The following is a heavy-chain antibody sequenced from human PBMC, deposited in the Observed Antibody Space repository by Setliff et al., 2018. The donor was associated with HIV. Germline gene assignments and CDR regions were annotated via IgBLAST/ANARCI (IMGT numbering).Heavy chain of an antibody. CDR1: GFTFTNYW. CDR2: IKPDGTER. CDR3: AKTGGGGKDYYYYYYMDV. J-gene: IGHJ6*03. V-gene: IGHV3-7*01. D-gene: IGHD3-16*01. Sequence: QPGGSLRLSCAASGFTFTNYWVAWVRQTPGKGLEWVANIKPDGTERHYVASGKGRFTISRDNAKNSLYLQMNSLRAEDTVVYYCAKTGGGGKDYYYYYYMDVWGKGTTVTVSS.